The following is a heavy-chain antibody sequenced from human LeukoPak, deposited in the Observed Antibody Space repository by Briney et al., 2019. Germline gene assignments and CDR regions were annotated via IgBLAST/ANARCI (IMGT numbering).Heavy chain of an antibody. V-gene: IGHV4-59*08. CDR2: IYYSGST. Sequence: SETLSLTCSVSGGSISSYYWSWIRQPPGKGLEWIGYIYYSGSTNYNPSLKSRVTISVDTSKNQFSLKPSSVTAADTAVYYCARKPPSGPGYYYSYGMDVWGQGTTVTVSS. J-gene: IGHJ6*02. CDR1: GGSISSYY. CDR3: ARKPPSGPGYYYSYGMDV.